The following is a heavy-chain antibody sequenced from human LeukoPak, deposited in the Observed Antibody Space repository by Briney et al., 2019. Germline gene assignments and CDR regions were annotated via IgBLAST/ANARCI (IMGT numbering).Heavy chain of an antibody. CDR3: ARRSSGWYYFDY. J-gene: IGHJ4*02. V-gene: IGHV4-59*01. CDR1: GGSISPYY. CDR2: IYYNGST. Sequence: SETLSLTCTVSGGSISPYYWSWIRQPPGKGLEWIGYIYYNGSTNYNPSLKSRVTISVDTSKNQFSLKLSSVTAADTAVYYCARRSSGWYYFDYWGQGTLVTVSS. D-gene: IGHD6-19*01.